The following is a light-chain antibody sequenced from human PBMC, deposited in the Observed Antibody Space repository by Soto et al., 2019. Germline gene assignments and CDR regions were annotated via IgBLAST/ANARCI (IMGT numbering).Light chain of an antibody. V-gene: IGLV1-44*01. CDR1: SSNIGNNA. CDR3: AAWGDNLNGWV. J-gene: IGLJ3*02. CDR2: DNI. Sequence: QSVLTQPPSASGTPGQRVTISCSGSSSNIGNNAVNWYQQFPGTAPKLLIYDNIQRPSGVPDRFSGSKSVISASLAISGLQSEDEADYYCAAWGDNLNGWVFGGGTKLTVL.